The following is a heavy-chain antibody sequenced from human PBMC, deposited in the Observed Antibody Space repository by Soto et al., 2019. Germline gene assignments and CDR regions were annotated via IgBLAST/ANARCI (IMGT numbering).Heavy chain of an antibody. J-gene: IGHJ5*02. V-gene: IGHV1-69*13. Sequence: GASVKVSCKASGGTFSSYAISWVRQAPGQGLEWMGGIIPIFGAANYAQKFQGRVTITADESTSTAYMELSSLRSEDTAVYYCARGRIIVAGGFDPWGQGTLVTVSS. CDR1: GGTFSSYA. CDR2: IIPIFGAA. CDR3: ARGRIIVAGGFDP. D-gene: IGHD6-19*01.